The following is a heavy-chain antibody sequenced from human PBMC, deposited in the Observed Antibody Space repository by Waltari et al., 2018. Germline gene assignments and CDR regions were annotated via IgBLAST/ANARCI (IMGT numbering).Heavy chain of an antibody. Sequence: QVQLQESGPGLVKPSGTLSLTCAVSGGSIRSSNWWSWVRQPPGRGLEWIGEIYHSGSTNYNPSLKSRVTISVDKSKNQFSLKLSSVTAADTAVYYCARAPQFWSGYGAAGHFDYWGQGTLVTVSS. J-gene: IGHJ4*02. CDR2: IYHSGST. CDR1: GGSIRSSNW. CDR3: ARAPQFWSGYGAAGHFDY. V-gene: IGHV4-4*02. D-gene: IGHD3-3*01.